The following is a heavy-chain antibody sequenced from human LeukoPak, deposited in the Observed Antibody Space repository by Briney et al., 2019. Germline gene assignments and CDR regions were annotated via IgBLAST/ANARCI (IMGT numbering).Heavy chain of an antibody. D-gene: IGHD3-10*01. J-gene: IGHJ6*04. V-gene: IGHV3-NL1*01. Sequence: GGSLRLSCAASGFTFRNYGMHWVRQAPGKGLEWVSVINSGGNTYYADSVKGRFTISRDNSKNMLYLQMNSLRAEDTAVYYCARDRGLDVWGKGTTVTISS. CDR2: INSGGNT. CDR1: GFTFRNYG. CDR3: ARDRGLDV.